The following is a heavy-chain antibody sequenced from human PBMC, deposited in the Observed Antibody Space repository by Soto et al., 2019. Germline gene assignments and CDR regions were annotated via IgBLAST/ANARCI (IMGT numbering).Heavy chain of an antibody. CDR2: INPNRGGT. J-gene: IGHJ6*02. V-gene: IGHV1-2*04. Sequence: QVQLVQSGAEVKKPGASVKVSCKASGYTFTGYYMHWVRQAPGQGLEWMGWINPNRGGTNYAQRFRGWGTGTRDTSLSTAYMELARLRSDDTAVSYCARAYCSGGSCYSAYYSYGMDVWGQGTTVTVSS. CDR3: ARAYCSGGSCYSAYYSYGMDV. D-gene: IGHD2-15*01. CDR1: GYTFTGYY.